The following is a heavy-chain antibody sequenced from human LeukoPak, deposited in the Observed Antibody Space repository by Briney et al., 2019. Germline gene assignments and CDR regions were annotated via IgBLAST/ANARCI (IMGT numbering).Heavy chain of an antibody. J-gene: IGHJ4*02. V-gene: IGHV3-7*01. CDR2: IKQDGSEK. Sequence: PGGSLRLSCAASGFTFSSYWMSWVRQAPGKGLEWVANIKQDGSEKYYVDSVKGRFTISRDNAKNSLYLQMNSLRAEDTAVYYCARASGSYYSHLDYWGQGPLVTVSS. D-gene: IGHD1-26*01. CDR3: ARASGSYYSHLDY. CDR1: GFTFSSYW.